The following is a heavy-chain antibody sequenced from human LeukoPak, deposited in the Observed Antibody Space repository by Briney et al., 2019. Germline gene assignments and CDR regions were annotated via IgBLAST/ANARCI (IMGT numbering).Heavy chain of an antibody. Sequence: PSQTLSLTCSVSGGSISSGGSYWAWIRQLPGKGLEWIGYIWNSGNTDYNASLESRITISVDTSKRQFSLKLTSVTAADTAVYYCAREEVPHGFDIWGQGTMVTVSS. CDR2: IWNSGNT. CDR3: AREEVPHGFDI. J-gene: IGHJ3*02. CDR1: GGSISSGGSY. V-gene: IGHV4-31*03.